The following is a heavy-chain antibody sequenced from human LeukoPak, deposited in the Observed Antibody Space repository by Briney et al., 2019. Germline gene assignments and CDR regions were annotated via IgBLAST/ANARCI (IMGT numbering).Heavy chain of an antibody. D-gene: IGHD6-13*01. J-gene: IGHJ4*02. V-gene: IGHV4-39*07. Sequence: PSETLSLTCTVSGGSISSSSYYWGWIRQPPGKGLEWIGSIYYSGSTYYNPSLKSRVTISVDTSKNQFSLKLSSVTAADTAVYYCARDLKGPSSSWYLGFFDYWGQGTLVTVSS. CDR1: GGSISSSSYY. CDR2: IYYSGST. CDR3: ARDLKGPSSSWYLGFFDY.